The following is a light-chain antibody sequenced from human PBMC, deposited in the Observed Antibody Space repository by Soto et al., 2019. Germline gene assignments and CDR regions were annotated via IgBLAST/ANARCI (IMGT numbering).Light chain of an antibody. Sequence: DVVMTQSPLSLPVTLVQPASISCRSSQSIVYSDGNTYLNWFQQRPRQSPRRLISKVSNRDSRLPDRFNGSGSGADFTLKISRGGAEDGGVYYCMQGTHWPWTCGQGNKVEIK. J-gene: IGKJ1*01. CDR2: KVS. CDR1: QSIVYSDGNTY. CDR3: MQGTHWPWT. V-gene: IGKV2-30*01.